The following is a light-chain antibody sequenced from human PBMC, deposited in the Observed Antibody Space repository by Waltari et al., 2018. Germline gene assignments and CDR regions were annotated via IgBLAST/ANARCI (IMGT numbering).Light chain of an antibody. CDR3: QQYCSSLVT. CDR2: AAS. CDR1: QWVTSSY. Sequence: EIVLTQSPDTLSLSPGERATLSCRASQWVTSSYLAWYQQKPGQAPRLLIYAASARATGIPDRFSGSGSGTDFTFTISRLEPEDFAVYFCQQYCSSLVTFGGGTEVEIK. V-gene: IGKV3-20*01. J-gene: IGKJ4*01.